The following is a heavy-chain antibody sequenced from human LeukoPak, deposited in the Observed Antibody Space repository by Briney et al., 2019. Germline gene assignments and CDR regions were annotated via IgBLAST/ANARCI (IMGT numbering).Heavy chain of an antibody. CDR3: ARGPPPRSGGKYFPFDY. CDR2: INPSGGST. D-gene: IGHD2-15*01. CDR1: GYTFTSYY. J-gene: IGHJ4*02. Sequence: GASVKVSCKASGYTFTSYYMHWVRQAPGQGLEWMGIINPSGGSTSYAQKFQGRVTMTRDTSTSTVYMELSSLRSEDTAVYYCARGPPPRSGGKYFPFDYWGQGTLVTVSS. V-gene: IGHV1-46*01.